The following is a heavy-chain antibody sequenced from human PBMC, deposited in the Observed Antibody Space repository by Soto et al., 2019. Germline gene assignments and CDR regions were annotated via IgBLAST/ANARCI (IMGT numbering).Heavy chain of an antibody. V-gene: IGHV1-3*01. CDR3: ASAGQQWLVPFDY. Sequence: QVQLVQSGAEVKKPGASVKVSCKASGYTFTSYAMHWVRQAPGQRLEWMGWINAGNGNTKYSQKFQGRVTITRDTPGSTAYMELSSLRSKETAVYYCASAGQQWLVPFDYWGQGTLVTVSS. CDR1: GYTFTSYA. D-gene: IGHD6-19*01. J-gene: IGHJ4*02. CDR2: INAGNGNT.